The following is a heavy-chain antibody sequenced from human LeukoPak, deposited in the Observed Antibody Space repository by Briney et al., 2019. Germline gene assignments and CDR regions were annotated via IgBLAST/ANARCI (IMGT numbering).Heavy chain of an antibody. CDR3: AKHDYGDYVWENGFDP. Sequence: GGSLRLSCAASGFTFSSYDMHWVRQATGKGLEWVSAIGTAGDTYYPGSVKGRFTISRDNAKNSLYLQMNSLRAEDTAVYYCAKHDYGDYVWENGFDPWGQGTLVTVSS. CDR2: IGTAGDT. D-gene: IGHD4-17*01. V-gene: IGHV3-13*01. CDR1: GFTFSSYD. J-gene: IGHJ5*02.